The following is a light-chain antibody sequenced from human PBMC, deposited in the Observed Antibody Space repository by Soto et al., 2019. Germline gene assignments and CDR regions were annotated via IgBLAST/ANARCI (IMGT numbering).Light chain of an antibody. Sequence: QSVLTQPPSAAWTPGQRFTVSCSLITSNIGSNTVNWYQQPPGTAPKLLIYSNNQRPSGVPDRFSGSKSGTSASLAISGLQSEDEADYYCAAWDDSLNAHYVFGTGTKVNV. CDR2: SNN. CDR1: TSNIGSNT. J-gene: IGLJ1*01. V-gene: IGLV1-44*01. CDR3: AAWDDSLNAHYV.